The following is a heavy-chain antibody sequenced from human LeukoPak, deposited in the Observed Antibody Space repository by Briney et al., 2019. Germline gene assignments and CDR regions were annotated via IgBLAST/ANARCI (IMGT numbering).Heavy chain of an antibody. V-gene: IGHV4-39*01. Sequence: ASETLSLTCTVSGVSISSSNSYWGWIRQPPGKGLEWIGSIYYSGNTYYNASLKSQVSISIDTSKNQFSLRLTSVTAADTAVYYCARQTGSGLFIPPGGQGTLVTVSS. CDR2: IYYSGNT. CDR1: GVSISSSNSY. J-gene: IGHJ4*02. CDR3: ARQTGSGLFIPP. D-gene: IGHD3/OR15-3a*01.